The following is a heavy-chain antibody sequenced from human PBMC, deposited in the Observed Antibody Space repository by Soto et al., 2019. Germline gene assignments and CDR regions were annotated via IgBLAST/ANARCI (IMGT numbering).Heavy chain of an antibody. CDR2: IWYDGSKR. CDR3: ARDWYGSGSYRVWVSFHYYYGMDV. D-gene: IGHD3-10*01. J-gene: IGHJ6*02. Sequence: RRLSYGAPGFTFSNYDMHWVRQAPGKGLEWVAVIWYDGSKRNYADSVKGRFTISRLNSKNTLYLRMDSLRAEDTAVYFCARDWYGSGSYRVWVSFHYYYGMDVWGQSTTVTV. V-gene: IGHV3-33*01. CDR1: GFTFSNYD.